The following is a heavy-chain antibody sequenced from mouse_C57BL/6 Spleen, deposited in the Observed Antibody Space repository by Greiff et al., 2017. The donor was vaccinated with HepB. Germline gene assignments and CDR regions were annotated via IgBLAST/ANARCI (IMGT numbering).Heavy chain of an antibody. CDR2: IDPETGGT. V-gene: IGHV1-15*01. Sequence: VQLQQSGAELVRPGASVTLSCKASGYTFTDYEMHWVKQTPVHGLEWIGAIDPETGGTAYNQKFKGKAILTADKSSSTAYMELRSLTSEDSAVYYCTRSAPNWYYFDYWGQGTTLTVSS. CDR1: GYTFTDYE. D-gene: IGHD4-1*01. CDR3: TRSAPNWYYFDY. J-gene: IGHJ2*01.